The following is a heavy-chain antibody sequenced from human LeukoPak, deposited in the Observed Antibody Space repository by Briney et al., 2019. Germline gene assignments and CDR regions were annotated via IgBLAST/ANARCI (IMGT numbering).Heavy chain of an antibody. CDR1: GFTFDDYA. J-gene: IGHJ4*02. CDR2: ISWNSGSI. V-gene: IGHV3-9*01. CDR3: AKDVFAWRFGELTAFDY. Sequence: PGRSLRLSCAASGFTFDDYAMHWVRQAPGKGLEWVSGISWNSGSIGYADSVKGRFTISRDNAKNSLYLQMNSLRAEDTALYYCAKDVFAWRFGELTAFDYWGQGTLVTVSS. D-gene: IGHD3-10*01.